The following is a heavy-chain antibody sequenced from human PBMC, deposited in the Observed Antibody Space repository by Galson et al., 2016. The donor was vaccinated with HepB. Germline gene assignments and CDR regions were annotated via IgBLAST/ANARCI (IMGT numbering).Heavy chain of an antibody. CDR1: GFTFTTYG. Sequence: SLRLSCAASGFTFTTYGMSWVRQAPGKGLEWVAFISGGGGYTNYADSVKGRFTISRDNSKNTVYLLMNSLRAEDTALYYCAKDGSQTAGYMDVWGTGTTVSVSS. CDR2: ISGGGGYT. J-gene: IGHJ6*03. V-gene: IGHV3-23*01. CDR3: AKDGSQTAGYMDV. D-gene: IGHD3-10*01.